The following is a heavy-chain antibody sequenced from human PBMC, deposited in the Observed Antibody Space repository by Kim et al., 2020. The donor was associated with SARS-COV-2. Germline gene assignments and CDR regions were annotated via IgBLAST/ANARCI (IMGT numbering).Heavy chain of an antibody. V-gene: IGHV3-30*04. CDR1: GFTFSSYA. CDR3: ARAISGWAPDY. Sequence: GGSLRLSCAASGFTFSSYAIHWVRQAPGKGLEWVALISYDGSNKYYADSVKGRFTISRDNSKNTLYLQMNSLRAEDMAVYYCARAISGWAPDYWGQGTLVTVSS. CDR2: ISYDGSNK. D-gene: IGHD3-22*01. J-gene: IGHJ4*02.